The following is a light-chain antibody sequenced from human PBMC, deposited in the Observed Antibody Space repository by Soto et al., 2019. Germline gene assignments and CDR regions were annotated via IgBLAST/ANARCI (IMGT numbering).Light chain of an antibody. CDR3: QHYNSYSEA. CDR1: QTIISW. V-gene: IGKV1-5*03. CDR2: KAS. Sequence: DIQMTQSPSTLSGSVGYRVTITCLASQTIISWLAWYQQKPGKAPKLLIYKASTLKSGVPSRFSGSGSGTEFTLTISSLQPDDFETYYCQHYNSYSEAFGQGTMVEIK. J-gene: IGKJ1*01.